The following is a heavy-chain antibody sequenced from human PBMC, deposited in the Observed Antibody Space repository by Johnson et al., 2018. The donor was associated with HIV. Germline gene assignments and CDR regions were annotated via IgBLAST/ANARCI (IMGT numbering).Heavy chain of an antibody. D-gene: IGHD6-13*01. V-gene: IGHV3-13*01. CDR1: GFTFSSYD. Sequence: VQLVESGGGVVRPGGSLRLSCAASGFTFSSYDMHWVRQATGKGLEWVSAIGTAGDTYYSDSVKGRFSMSRENVKNTLYLKMNSLRAEDTAVYYCARDQRLAAVATDGFDVWGQGTMVTVSS. CDR2: IGTAGDT. CDR3: ARDQRLAAVATDGFDV. J-gene: IGHJ3*01.